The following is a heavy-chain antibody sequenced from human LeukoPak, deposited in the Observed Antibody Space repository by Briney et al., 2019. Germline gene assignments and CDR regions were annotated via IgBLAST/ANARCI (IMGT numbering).Heavy chain of an antibody. Sequence: PGRSLRLSCAASGFTFSSYGMHWVRQAPGKGLEWVAFIRYDGSNKYYADSVKGRFTISRDNSKNTLYLQMNSLRAEDTAVYYCAKPLFGYDILTGLGYWGQGTLVTVSS. CDR3: AKPLFGYDILTGLGY. CDR1: GFTFSSYG. V-gene: IGHV3-30*02. CDR2: IRYDGSNK. J-gene: IGHJ4*02. D-gene: IGHD3-9*01.